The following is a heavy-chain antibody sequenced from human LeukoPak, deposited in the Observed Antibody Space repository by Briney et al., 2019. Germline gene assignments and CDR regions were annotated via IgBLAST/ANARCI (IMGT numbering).Heavy chain of an antibody. J-gene: IGHJ3*02. CDR1: GGSISRGGYP. V-gene: IGHV4-30-2*01. Sequence: PSDTLSLTCAVSGGSISRGGYPWSWIPQPPAKGLEWIGHLYHSGSTYYNPPPKSPVTISVDRSKNQFSLKLSSVTAADTAVYYCARGLTSIAAAGDDAFDIWGQGTMVTVSS. D-gene: IGHD6-13*01. CDR2: LYHSGST. CDR3: ARGLTSIAAAGDDAFDI.